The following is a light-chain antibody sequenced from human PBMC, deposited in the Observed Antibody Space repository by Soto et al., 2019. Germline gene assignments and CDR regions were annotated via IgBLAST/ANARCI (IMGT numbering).Light chain of an antibody. CDR1: RSLDSGQ. CDR3: QQYGDSPRT. J-gene: IGKJ5*01. CDR2: DAF. V-gene: IGKV3-20*01. Sequence: EIVLTQSPGTLCFSPGESSTLSFSASRSLDSGQLAWYQQKVGRAPRLLIHDAFMRATGIPDRFSGSGSGTDFTLTIARLEPEDFAVYYCQQYGDSPRTFGQGTRLEIK.